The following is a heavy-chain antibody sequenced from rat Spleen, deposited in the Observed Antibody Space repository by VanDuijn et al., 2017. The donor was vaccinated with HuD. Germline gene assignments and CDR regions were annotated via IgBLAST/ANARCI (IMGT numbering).Heavy chain of an antibody. CDR2: ISTGGGNT. CDR3: ARVGTRVSRFAY. CDR1: GFTFTNYG. J-gene: IGHJ3*01. D-gene: IGHD1-4*01. Sequence: EVQLVESGGDLVQPGRSLKLSCVASGFTFTNYGMSWVRQAPTQGLEWVASISTGGGNTYYRDSVKGRFTISRDNAKNTLYLQMDSLRSEDTATYYCARVGTRVSRFAYWGQGTLVTVSS. V-gene: IGHV5S13*01.